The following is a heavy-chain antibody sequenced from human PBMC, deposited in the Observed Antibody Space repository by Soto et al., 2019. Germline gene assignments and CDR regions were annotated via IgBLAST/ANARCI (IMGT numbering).Heavy chain of an antibody. J-gene: IGHJ5*02. CDR3: ARDRDYSNYEGVGWFDP. D-gene: IGHD4-4*01. Sequence: EVQLVESGGGLVKPGGSLRLSCAASGFTFSSYSMNWVRQAPGKGLEWVSSISSSSSYIYYADSVKGRFTISRDNAKNSLYLQMSSLRAEDTAVYYCARDRDYSNYEGVGWFDPWGQGTLVTVSS. CDR1: GFTFSSYS. CDR2: ISSSSSYI. V-gene: IGHV3-21*01.